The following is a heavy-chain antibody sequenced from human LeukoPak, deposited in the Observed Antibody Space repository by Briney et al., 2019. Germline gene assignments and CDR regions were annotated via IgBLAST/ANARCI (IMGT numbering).Heavy chain of an antibody. CDR1: GFIFDDYG. Sequence: GSLRLSCAASGFIFDDYGMHWVRQAPGKGLEWIGYVYYSGSTTYSPSLKSRVTISVDTSKNQFSLNLRSVTAADTAVYYCARGRYYGDSDYWGQGTLVTVSS. CDR2: VYYSGST. CDR3: ARGRYYGDSDY. D-gene: IGHD3-3*01. V-gene: IGHV4-59*01. J-gene: IGHJ4*02.